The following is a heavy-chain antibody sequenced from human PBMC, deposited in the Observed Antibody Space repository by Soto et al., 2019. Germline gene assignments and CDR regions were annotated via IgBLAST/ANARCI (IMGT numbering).Heavy chain of an antibody. CDR3: AKDRGTCDFWSGYSTYNWFDP. Sequence: EVQLLESGGGLVQPGGSLRLSCAASGFTFSSYAMSWVRQAPGKGLEWVSAISGSGGSTYYADSVKGRFTISRDNSKNTLYLQMNSLRAEDTAVYYCAKDRGTCDFWSGYSTYNWFDPWGQGTLVTVSS. CDR2: ISGSGGST. V-gene: IGHV3-23*01. CDR1: GFTFSSYA. D-gene: IGHD3-3*01. J-gene: IGHJ5*02.